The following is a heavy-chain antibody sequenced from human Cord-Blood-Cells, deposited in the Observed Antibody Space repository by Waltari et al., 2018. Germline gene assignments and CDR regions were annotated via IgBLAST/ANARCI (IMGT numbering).Heavy chain of an antibody. CDR3: AKDRRYSSSLGWFDP. CDR2: ISGSGGST. Sequence: EVQLLESGGGLVQPGGSLRLSCAASGFTFRRYAMNSVGQAPGKGLEWVSAISGSGGSTYYADSVKGRFTISRDNSKNTLYLQMNSLRAEDTAVYYCAKDRRYSSSLGWFDPWGQGTLVTVSS. V-gene: IGHV3-23*01. J-gene: IGHJ5*02. CDR1: GFTFRRYA. D-gene: IGHD6-13*01.